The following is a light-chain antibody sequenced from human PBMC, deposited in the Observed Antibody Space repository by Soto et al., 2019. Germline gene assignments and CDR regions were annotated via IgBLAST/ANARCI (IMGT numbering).Light chain of an antibody. Sequence: ERATLSCRASQSVSSSYLAWYQQKPGQAPRLLIYGASNRAAGIPDRFSGSGSETDFTLTISFLEAEDCTLDCSTLFGFLLLTSGG. CDR1: QSVSSSY. V-gene: IGKV3-20*01. CDR2: GAS. J-gene: IGKJ4*01. CDR3: TLFGFLLLT.